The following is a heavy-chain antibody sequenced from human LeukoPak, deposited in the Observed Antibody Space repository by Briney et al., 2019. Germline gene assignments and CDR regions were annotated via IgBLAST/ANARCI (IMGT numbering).Heavy chain of an antibody. Sequence: SETLSRTCTVSGGSIRSYYWSWIRQPPGKGLEWIGYIYYTGSTNYNPSLKSRVTISVDTSKNQFSLKLSSVTAADTAVYYCAREGSSGYYFNWFDPWGQGTLVTVSS. CDR3: AREGSSGYYFNWFDP. J-gene: IGHJ5*02. CDR1: GGSIRSYY. D-gene: IGHD3-22*01. CDR2: IYYTGST. V-gene: IGHV4-59*01.